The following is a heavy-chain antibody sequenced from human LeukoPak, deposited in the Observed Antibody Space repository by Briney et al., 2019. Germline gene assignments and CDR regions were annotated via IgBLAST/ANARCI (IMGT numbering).Heavy chain of an antibody. CDR2: INPYSGGT. J-gene: IGHJ5*02. Sequence: ASVKVSCKASGYTFTGYYMHWVRQAPGQGLEWMGWINPYSGGTNYAQKFQGWVTMTRDTSISTAYMELSRLRSDDTAVYYCARAGSGYDLDPWGQGTLVTVSS. V-gene: IGHV1-2*04. CDR3: ARAGSGYDLDP. CDR1: GYTFTGYY. D-gene: IGHD5-12*01.